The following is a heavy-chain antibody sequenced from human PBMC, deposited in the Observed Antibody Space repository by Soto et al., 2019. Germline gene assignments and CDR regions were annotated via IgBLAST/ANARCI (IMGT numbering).Heavy chain of an antibody. D-gene: IGHD5-12*01. CDR2: IYYSWST. V-gene: IGHV4-39*01. CDR3: ARHEYSGYDFLCAFDI. Sequence: SETLSLTCTVSGGSISSSSYYWGWIRQPPGKGLEWIGSIYYSWSTYYNPSLKSRVTISVDTSKNQFSLKLRSVTAADTAVYYFARHEYSGYDFLCAFDIWGQGTMVTVSS. J-gene: IGHJ3*02. CDR1: GGSISSSSYY.